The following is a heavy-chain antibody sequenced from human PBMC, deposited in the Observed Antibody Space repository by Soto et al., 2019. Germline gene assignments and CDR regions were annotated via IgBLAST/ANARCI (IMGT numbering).Heavy chain of an antibody. CDR3: ARDRDIVVVVAATGLYGMDV. CDR1: GFTFSSYS. D-gene: IGHD2-15*01. Sequence: EVQLVESGGVLVKPGGSLRLSCAASGFTFSSYSMNWVRQAPGKGLEWVSSISSSSSYIYYADSVKGRFTISRDNAKNSLYLQMNSLRAEDTAVYYCARDRDIVVVVAATGLYGMDVWGQGTTVTVSS. CDR2: ISSSSSYI. J-gene: IGHJ6*02. V-gene: IGHV3-21*01.